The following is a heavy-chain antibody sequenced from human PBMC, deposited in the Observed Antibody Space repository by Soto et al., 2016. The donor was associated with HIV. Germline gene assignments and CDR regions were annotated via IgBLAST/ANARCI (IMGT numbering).Heavy chain of an antibody. CDR3: VKDNSGWYYFDY. CDR2: ISWNSGNR. J-gene: IGHJ4*02. V-gene: IGHV3-9*01. CDR1: GFTFDAYA. Sequence: EVQLVESGGGLVQPGRSLRLSCAASGFTFDAYAMHWARQAPGKGLEWVSGISWNSGNRGYADSVKGRFTISRDNAKNSLYLQMNSLRPEDTAFYYCVKDNSGWYYFDYWGQGTLVTVSS. D-gene: IGHD6-19*01.